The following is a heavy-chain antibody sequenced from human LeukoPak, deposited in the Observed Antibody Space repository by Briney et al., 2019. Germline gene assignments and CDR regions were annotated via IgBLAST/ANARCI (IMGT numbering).Heavy chain of an antibody. CDR3: ARETSQKGAHYMDV. V-gene: IGHV4-59*01. CDR1: GGSISSYY. D-gene: IGHD3-16*01. J-gene: IGHJ6*03. Sequence: SETLSLTCTVSGGSISSYYWSWIREPPGKGLEWIGYIYYSGSTNYNPSLKSRVTISVDTSKNQFSLKLSSVTAADTAVYYCARETSQKGAHYMDVWGKGTTVTISS. CDR2: IYYSGST.